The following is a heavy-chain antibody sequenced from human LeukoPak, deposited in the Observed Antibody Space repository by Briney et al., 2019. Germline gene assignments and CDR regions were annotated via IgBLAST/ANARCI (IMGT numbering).Heavy chain of an antibody. D-gene: IGHD1-26*01. CDR3: ARGGYYGMGV. CDR2: IYHSGST. J-gene: IGHJ6*02. CDR1: GGSISSSNW. Sequence: SGTLSLTCAVSGGSISSSNWWSWVRQPPGKGLEWIGEIYHSGSTNYNPSLKSRVTMSVDTSENQFSLKLSSVTAADTALYYCARGGYYGMGVWGQGTTVTVSS. V-gene: IGHV4-4*02.